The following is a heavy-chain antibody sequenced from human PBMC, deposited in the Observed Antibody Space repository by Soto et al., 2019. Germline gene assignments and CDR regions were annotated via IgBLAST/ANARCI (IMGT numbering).Heavy chain of an antibody. CDR1: GFTFSSYG. Sequence: HPGGSLRLSCAASGFTFSSYGMHWVRQAPGKGLEWVAVIWYDGSNKYYADSVKGRFTISRDNSKNTLYLQMNSLRAEDTAVYYCARDRRLNLYYYYGMDVWGQGTTVTVSS. CDR2: IWYDGSNK. D-gene: IGHD3-22*01. J-gene: IGHJ6*02. V-gene: IGHV3-33*01. CDR3: ARDRRLNLYYYYGMDV.